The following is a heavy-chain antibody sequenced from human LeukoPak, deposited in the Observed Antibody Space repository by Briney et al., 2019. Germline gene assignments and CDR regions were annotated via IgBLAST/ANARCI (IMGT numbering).Heavy chain of an antibody. J-gene: IGHJ5*02. CDR2: IYPGDSDT. Sequence: GESLKIYCKGSGYSFTSYWIGWVRQMPGKGLEWMGIIYPGDSDTRYSPSFQGQVTISADKSISTAYLQWSSLKASDTAMYYCARGDSKSLAATWDIWFDPWGQGTVLTVSS. V-gene: IGHV5-51*01. CDR1: GYSFTSYW. D-gene: IGHD1-1*01. CDR3: ARGDSKSLAATWDIWFDP.